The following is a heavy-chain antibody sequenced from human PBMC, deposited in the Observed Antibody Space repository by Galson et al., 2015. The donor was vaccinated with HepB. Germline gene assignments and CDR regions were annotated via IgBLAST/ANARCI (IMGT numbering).Heavy chain of an antibody. CDR3: ARDSGGWYYFDY. CDR2: ISSSSSYI. CDR1: GFTFSSYS. D-gene: IGHD6-19*01. J-gene: IGHJ4*02. Sequence: SLRLSCAASGFTFSSYSMNWVRQAPGKGLEWVSSISSSSSYIYYADSVKGRFTISRDNAKNSLYLQMNSLRAEDTAVYYCARDSGGWYYFDYWGQGTLVTVSS. V-gene: IGHV3-21*01.